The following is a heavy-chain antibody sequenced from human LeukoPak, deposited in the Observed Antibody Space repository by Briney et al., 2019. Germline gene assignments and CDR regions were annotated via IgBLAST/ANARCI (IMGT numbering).Heavy chain of an antibody. CDR1: DDSISNYY. V-gene: IGHV4-4*07. CDR2: LDPSGTT. Sequence: PSETLSLTCTVSDDSISNYYWSWVRQPAGKGLEWIGRLDPSGTTNYSPSLKSRVTMSADTSKNLFSLRLNSVTAADAAVYYCARDRALANYGDHPYYFDNWGQGILVTVSS. D-gene: IGHD4-17*01. J-gene: IGHJ4*02. CDR3: ARDRALANYGDHPYYFDN.